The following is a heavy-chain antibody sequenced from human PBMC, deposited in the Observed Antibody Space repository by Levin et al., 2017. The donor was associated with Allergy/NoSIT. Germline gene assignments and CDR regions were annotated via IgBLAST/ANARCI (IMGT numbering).Heavy chain of an antibody. V-gene: IGHV3-11*05. CDR3: VRDHTSSWYEGRTFDADDM. CDR1: GFTFSDYY. D-gene: IGHD6-13*01. J-gene: IGHJ3*02. Sequence: PGGSLRLSCAASGFTFSDYYMSWIRQAPGKGLEWISYISTKSSYIYYADSVKGRFTISRDNAKNSLYLQMNSLGAEATAVDYCVRDHTSSWYEGRTFDADDMWGQGTMVTVSS. CDR2: ISTKSSYI.